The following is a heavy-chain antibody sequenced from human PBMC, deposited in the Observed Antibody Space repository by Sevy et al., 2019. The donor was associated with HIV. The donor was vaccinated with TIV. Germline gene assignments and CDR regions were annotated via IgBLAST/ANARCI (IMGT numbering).Heavy chain of an antibody. D-gene: IGHD3-10*01. CDR3: AKDDLGSIDY. CDR2: LSYDESDE. Sequence: GGSLRLSCAASGFIFSTSPMHWVRQAPGKGLEWVAILSYDESDENYADSVKGRFTISRDNSQNPLYLQMNGLRTEDTAVYYCAKDDLGSIDYWGQGTLVTVSS. CDR1: GFIFSTSP. J-gene: IGHJ4*02. V-gene: IGHV3-30-3*02.